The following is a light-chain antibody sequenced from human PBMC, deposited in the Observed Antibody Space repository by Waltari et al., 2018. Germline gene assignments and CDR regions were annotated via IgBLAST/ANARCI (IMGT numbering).Light chain of an antibody. CDR1: SVLYSSKNKNY. V-gene: IGKV4-1*01. J-gene: IGKJ1*01. Sequence: SVLYSSKNKNYLAWYQQKPGQSPKLLIYWASTRESGVPDRFSGSGSGTDFTLTITSLQAEDVAVYYCQQYYSTPYTFGQGTKVEIK. CDR3: QQYYSTPYT. CDR2: WAS.